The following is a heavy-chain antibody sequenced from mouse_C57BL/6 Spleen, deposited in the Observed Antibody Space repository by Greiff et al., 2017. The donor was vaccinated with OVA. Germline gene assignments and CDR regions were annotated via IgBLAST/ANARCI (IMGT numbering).Heavy chain of an antibody. CDR2: INPSTGGT. D-gene: IGHD1-1*01. V-gene: IGHV1-42*01. J-gene: IGHJ2*01. CDR1: GYSFTGYY. CDR3: ARKRYYGSSPDYFDY. Sequence: VQLKESGPELVKPGASVKISCKASGYSFTGYYMNWVKQSPEKSLEWIGEINPSTGGTTYNQKFKAKATLTVDKSSSTAYMQLKSLTSEDSAVYYCARKRYYGSSPDYFDYWGQGTTLTVSS.